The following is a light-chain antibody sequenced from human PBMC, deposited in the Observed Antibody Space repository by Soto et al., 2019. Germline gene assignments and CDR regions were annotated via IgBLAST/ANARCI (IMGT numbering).Light chain of an antibody. J-gene: IGLJ2*01. Sequence: QLVLTQPPSASGTPGQRVTISCSGSSSNIGSNTVNWYQQLPGTAPKLLIYSNNQRPSGVPDRFSGSKSGTSASLAISGLQSEDEADYYCAAWDDSLNGRVFGGWTKVTVL. CDR3: AAWDDSLNGRV. V-gene: IGLV1-44*01. CDR1: SSNIGSNT. CDR2: SNN.